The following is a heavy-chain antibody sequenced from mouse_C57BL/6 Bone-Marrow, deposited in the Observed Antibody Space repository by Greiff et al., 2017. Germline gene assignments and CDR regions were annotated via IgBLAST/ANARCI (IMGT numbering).Heavy chain of an antibody. CDR3: ARDPFYDYDGAY. CDR2: ISDGGSYT. CDR1: GFTFSSYA. Sequence: EVNLVESGGGLVKPGGSLKLSCAASGFTFSSYAMSWVRQTPEKRLEWVATISDGGSYTYYPDNVKGRFTISRDNAKNNLYLQMSHLKSEDTAMYYCARDPFYDYDGAYWGQWTLVTVSA. V-gene: IGHV5-4*01. J-gene: IGHJ3*01. D-gene: IGHD2-4*01.